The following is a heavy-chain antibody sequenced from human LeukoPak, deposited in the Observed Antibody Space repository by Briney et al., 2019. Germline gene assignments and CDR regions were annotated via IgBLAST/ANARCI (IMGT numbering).Heavy chain of an antibody. CDR1: GGSITSYY. D-gene: IGHD3-22*01. J-gene: IGHJ4*02. V-gene: IGHV4-59*08. Sequence: PSETLSLTCTVSGGSITSYYWTWIRQPPGKGLEWSGYIYYTGSTKSNPSLKSRVTISLDMSKNQFSLNLSSVTAADTAMYYCASSYFYDGTRYFDYWGLGTLVTVSS. CDR3: ASSYFYDGTRYFDY. CDR2: IYYTGST.